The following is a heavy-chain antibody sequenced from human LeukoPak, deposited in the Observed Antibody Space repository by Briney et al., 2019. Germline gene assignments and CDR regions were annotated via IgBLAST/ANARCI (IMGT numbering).Heavy chain of an antibody. D-gene: IGHD1-1*01. V-gene: IGHV1-69*04. CDR3: ARDSGRPPTSFDY. CDR1: GGTFNHFG. Sequence: GSSVKVSCKASGGTFNHFGINWVRQAPGQRLERMGRIIPILDLTKYAPKIQDRVTITADKSTSTAYMELNSLRSEDTAVYFCARDSGRPPTSFDYWGQGTLVTVSS. CDR2: IIPILDLT. J-gene: IGHJ4*02.